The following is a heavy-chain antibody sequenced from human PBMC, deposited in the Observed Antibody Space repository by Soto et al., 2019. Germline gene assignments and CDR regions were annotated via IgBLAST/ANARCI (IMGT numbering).Heavy chain of an antibody. CDR2: IIPIFGTA. CDR1: GGTFSSYA. CDR3: ASNVLRYFDWSSSALYYYYYGMDV. Sequence: SVKVSCKASGGTFSSYAISWVRQAPGQGLEWMGGIIPIFGTANYAQKFQGRVTITADESTSTAYMELSSLRSEDTAVYYCASNVLRYFDWSSSALYYYYYGMDVWGQGTMVTVSS. J-gene: IGHJ6*02. V-gene: IGHV1-69*13. D-gene: IGHD3-9*01.